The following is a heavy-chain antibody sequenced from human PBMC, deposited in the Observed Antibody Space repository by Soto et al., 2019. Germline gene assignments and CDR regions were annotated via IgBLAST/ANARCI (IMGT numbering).Heavy chain of an antibody. CDR3: ARGDRQYGVLIAPTPLWY. J-gene: IGHJ4*02. Sequence: QVQLVQSGAEVKKPGASVKVSCKASGYMFNSYGINWVRQAPGQGLEWMGWISAYNGNTKYAQKFQGRVTMTTDTSTTPGYMELGSLRSDDTAISFCARGDRQYGVLIAPTPLWYWGQGTLVTVAS. CDR2: ISAYNGNT. D-gene: IGHD2-15*01. V-gene: IGHV1-18*01. CDR1: GYMFNSYG.